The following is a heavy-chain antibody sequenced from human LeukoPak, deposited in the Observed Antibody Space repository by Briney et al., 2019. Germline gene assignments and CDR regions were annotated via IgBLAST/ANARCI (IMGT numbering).Heavy chain of an antibody. CDR3: ARHVEEGWDAFDM. CDR2: IYHSGST. Sequence: PSETLSLTCAVSGYSISSGYYCGWIRQPPGKGLEWIGSIYHSGSTYYNPSLKSRVTISVDTSKNQFSLKLSSVTAADTAVYFCARHVEEGWDAFDMWGQGTMVTVSS. CDR1: GYSISSGYY. V-gene: IGHV4-38-2*01. J-gene: IGHJ3*02.